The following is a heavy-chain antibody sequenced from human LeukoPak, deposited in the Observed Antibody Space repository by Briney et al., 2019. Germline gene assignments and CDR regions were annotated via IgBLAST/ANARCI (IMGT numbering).Heavy chain of an antibody. D-gene: IGHD1-1*01. V-gene: IGHV3-30*18. Sequence: GGSLRLSCAASGFTFSSYGMHWVRQAPGKGLEWVAVISYDGSNKYYADSVKGRFTISRDNSKNTLYLQMNSLRAEDTAVYYCAKDHVRYTDYFDYWGQGTLVTVSS. CDR2: ISYDGSNK. J-gene: IGHJ4*02. CDR1: GFTFSSYG. CDR3: AKDHVRYTDYFDY.